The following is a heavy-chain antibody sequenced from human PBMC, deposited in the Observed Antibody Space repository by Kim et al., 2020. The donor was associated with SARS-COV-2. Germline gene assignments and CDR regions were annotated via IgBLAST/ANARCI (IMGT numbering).Heavy chain of an antibody. J-gene: IGHJ4*02. Sequence: NPAIKSRLTISIDTSSNQFSLNLTSVTAADTAVYSCARRAGGFGEGHFDYWGQGTLVTVSS. D-gene: IGHD3-10*01. V-gene: IGHV4-59*08. CDR3: ARRAGGFGEGHFDY.